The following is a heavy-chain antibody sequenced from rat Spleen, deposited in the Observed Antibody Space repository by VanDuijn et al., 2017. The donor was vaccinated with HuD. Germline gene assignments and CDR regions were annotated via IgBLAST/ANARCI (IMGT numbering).Heavy chain of an antibody. CDR3: ARPITTRGDYFDY. Sequence: EVQLVESGGGLVQPGKSLKLSCAASGFTFSDYAMTWVRQSPQKGLEWVAMIIYDASRTYYRDSVKGRFTISRDNAKNTQYLQMDSLRSEDTATYYCARPITTRGDYFDYWGQGVMVTVSS. J-gene: IGHJ2*01. D-gene: IGHD1-10*01. CDR2: IIYDASRT. V-gene: IGHV5S10*01. CDR1: GFTFSDYA.